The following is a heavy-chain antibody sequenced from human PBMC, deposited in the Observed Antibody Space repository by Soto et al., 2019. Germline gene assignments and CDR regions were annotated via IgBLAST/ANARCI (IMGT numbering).Heavy chain of an antibody. Sequence: GGSLRLSCAASGFTFSSYAMSWVRQTPGKGLEWVSAISGSGGSTYYADSVKGRLTISRDNSKNTLYLQMNSLRAEDTALYYCARAGGGAMVIPYFDHWGQGTLVTVSS. V-gene: IGHV3-23*01. CDR1: GFTFSSYA. J-gene: IGHJ4*02. CDR3: ARAGGGAMVIPYFDH. D-gene: IGHD5-18*01. CDR2: ISGSGGST.